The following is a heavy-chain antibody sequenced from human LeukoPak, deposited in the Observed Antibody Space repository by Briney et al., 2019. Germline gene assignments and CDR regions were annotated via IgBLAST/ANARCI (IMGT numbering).Heavy chain of an antibody. Sequence: PGGSLRLSCAASGFTFTSYAMHWVRQAPGKGLEWVSAISGSGGSTYYADSVKGRLTISRDNSKNTLYLQMNSLRAEDTAVYYCAKKSGYSYGSTPYYYGMDVWGQGTTVTVSS. CDR2: ISGSGGST. CDR1: GFTFTSYA. CDR3: AKKSGYSYGSTPYYYGMDV. D-gene: IGHD5-18*01. V-gene: IGHV3-23*01. J-gene: IGHJ6*02.